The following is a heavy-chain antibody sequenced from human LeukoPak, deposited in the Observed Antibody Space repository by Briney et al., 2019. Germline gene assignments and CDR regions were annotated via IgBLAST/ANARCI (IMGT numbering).Heavy chain of an antibody. D-gene: IGHD2-2*01. V-gene: IGHV4-59*01. Sequence: PSETLSLTCTASGGSISNYYWSWIRQPPGKGLEWIGYIYYSGNTNYNPSLKSRVTTSVDTSKNQFSLKLNSVTAADTAVYYCARVRYCSTNRCYDREFDNWGQGTLVTVSS. CDR2: IYYSGNT. J-gene: IGHJ4*02. CDR3: ARVRYCSTNRCYDREFDN. CDR1: GGSISNYY.